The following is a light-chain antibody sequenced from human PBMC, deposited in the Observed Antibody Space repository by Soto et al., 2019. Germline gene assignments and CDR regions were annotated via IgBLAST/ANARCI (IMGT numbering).Light chain of an antibody. CDR2: SNN. Sequence: QSVVAQPPSPSWTPGPRVTISCPGSRSHIGTNTVNWYQQLPGTAPKLLIYSNNQRPSGVPDRFSGSKSGTSASLAISGLQSEDEADYYCAAWDDSLSGYVFGSGTKVTVL. CDR1: RSHIGTNT. V-gene: IGLV1-44*01. J-gene: IGLJ1*01. CDR3: AAWDDSLSGYV.